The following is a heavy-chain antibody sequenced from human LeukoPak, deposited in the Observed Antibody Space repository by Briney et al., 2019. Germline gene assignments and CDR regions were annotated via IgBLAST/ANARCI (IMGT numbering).Heavy chain of an antibody. CDR1: GFTFSSYA. D-gene: IGHD2-8*01. Sequence: GGSLRLSCAASGFTFSSYAMHWVRQAPGKGLEWVAVISYDGSNKYYADSVKGRFTLSRDNSKNTLYLQMNSLRAEDTAVYYCARDRDYALHMWGQGTMVTVPS. CDR3: ARDRDYALHM. CDR2: ISYDGSNK. J-gene: IGHJ3*02. V-gene: IGHV3-30*04.